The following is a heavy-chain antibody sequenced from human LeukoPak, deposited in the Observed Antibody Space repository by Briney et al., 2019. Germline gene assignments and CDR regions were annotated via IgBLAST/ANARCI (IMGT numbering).Heavy chain of an antibody. V-gene: IGHV3-21*04. J-gene: IGHJ4*02. CDR1: GFTFSRYN. CDR2: ITSSSIYK. CDR3: AKDKLGVAVAGPFDY. D-gene: IGHD6-19*01. Sequence: GGSLRLSCATSGFTFSRYNMNWVRQAPGKGLEWVSSITSSSIYKYYADSMKGRFTISRDNAKNSLYLQMDSLRAEDTAVYYCAKDKLGVAVAGPFDYWGQGTLVTVSS.